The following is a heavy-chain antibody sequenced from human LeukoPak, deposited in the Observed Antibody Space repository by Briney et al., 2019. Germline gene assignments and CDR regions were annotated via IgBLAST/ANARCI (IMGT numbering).Heavy chain of an antibody. J-gene: IGHJ4*02. CDR2: VNPSGGST. D-gene: IGHD4-17*01. CDR3: ARATPDTVLVGRPYLSTFDY. V-gene: IGHV1-46*01. Sequence: GASVKVSCKASGYTFTTYYMHWVRQAPGQGLEWMGIVNPSGGSTSYAQSFQGRVTMTRDTSTSTVYMELSSLRSEDTAVYYCARATPDTVLVGRPYLSTFDYWGQGTQVTVST. CDR1: GYTFTTYY.